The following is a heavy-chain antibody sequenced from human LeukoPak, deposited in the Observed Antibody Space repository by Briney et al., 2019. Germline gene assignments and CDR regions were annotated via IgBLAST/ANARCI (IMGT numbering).Heavy chain of an antibody. J-gene: IGHJ4*02. D-gene: IGHD6-19*01. CDR1: GFTFSSYG. CDR3: AKDISGGWPYCFHN. CDR2: ISGDAGRT. V-gene: IGHV3-23*01. Sequence: GGSLRLSWAASGFTFSSYGMNWVRQAPGKGLEWVSGISGDAGRTYYADSVKGRFTIYRDNSKNTLYLQMNSLGAEDTALYYYAKDISGGWPYCFHNCGQGALVTVSS.